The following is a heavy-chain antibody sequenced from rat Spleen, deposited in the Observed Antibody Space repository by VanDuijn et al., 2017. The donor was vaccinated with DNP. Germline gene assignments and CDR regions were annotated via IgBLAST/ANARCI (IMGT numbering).Heavy chain of an antibody. Sequence: EVQLVESGGGLVQPGRSMKLSCAASGFTFSDYGMAWVLQAPTKGLEWVASISYDGGSTYYRDSVKGRFTISRDNAKSTLYLQMESLRSEDTATYYCATYGITIAAIWYAMDAWGQGTSVTVSS. CDR1: GFTFSDYG. J-gene: IGHJ4*01. CDR2: ISYDGGST. D-gene: IGHD1-2*01. CDR3: ATYGITIAAIWYAMDA. V-gene: IGHV5-20*01.